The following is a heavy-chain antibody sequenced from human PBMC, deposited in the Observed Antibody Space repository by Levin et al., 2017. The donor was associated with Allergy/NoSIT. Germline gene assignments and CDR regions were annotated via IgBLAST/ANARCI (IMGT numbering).Heavy chain of an antibody. Sequence: LRLSCTVSGGSISSGDYYWSWIRQPPGKGLEWIGYIYYSGSTYYNPSLKSRVTISVDTSKNQFSLKLSSVTAADTAVYYCAREGGTVTTGFFDYWGQGTLVTVSS. J-gene: IGHJ4*02. V-gene: IGHV4-30-4*01. CDR1: GGSISSGDYY. D-gene: IGHD4-17*01. CDR3: AREGGTVTTGFFDY. CDR2: IYYSGST.